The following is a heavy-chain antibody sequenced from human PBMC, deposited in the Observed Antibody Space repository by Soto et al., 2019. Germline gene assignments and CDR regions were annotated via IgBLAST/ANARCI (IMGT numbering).Heavy chain of an antibody. CDR1: GGSISSSRCH. Sequence: SETLSLTCTVSGGSISSSRCHWGWIRQPPGKGLEWIASIKYSGTTFYNPSLKSRVTLSVDTSKNQFALKLSSVTAADTAVYYCARSILVRNVDTAMARTYYYYYYGMDVWGQGTAVT. J-gene: IGHJ6*02. D-gene: IGHD5-18*01. V-gene: IGHV4-39*01. CDR2: IKYSGTT. CDR3: ARSILVRNVDTAMARTYYYYYYGMDV.